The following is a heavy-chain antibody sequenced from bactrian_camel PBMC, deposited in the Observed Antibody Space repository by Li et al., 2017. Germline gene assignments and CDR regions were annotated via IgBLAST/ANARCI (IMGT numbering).Heavy chain of an antibody. D-gene: IGHD1*01. Sequence: QPVESGGGSVQAGGSLTLSCAAATDSYDTNCMGWFRQAPGKEREGVAVIGSDGSTSYGDFVKGRFTISKDNAKNTLDLQMSSLKPEDTDMYYCAAASPWMCVSANLSPSRFTYWGRGTQVTVS. CDR1: TDSYDTNC. CDR3: AAASPWMCVSANLSPSRFTY. J-gene: IGHJ4*01. CDR2: IGSDGST. V-gene: IGHV3S55*01.